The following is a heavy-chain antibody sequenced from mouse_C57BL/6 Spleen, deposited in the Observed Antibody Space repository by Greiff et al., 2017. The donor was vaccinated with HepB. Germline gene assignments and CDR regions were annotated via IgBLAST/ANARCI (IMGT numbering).Heavy chain of an antibody. CDR3: ARDYTYAMDY. Sequence: EVQLVESGGGLVKPGGSLKLSCAASGFTFSDYGMHWVRQAPEKGLEWVAYISSGSSTIYYADTVKGRFTISRDNAKSTLFLHMTSLRSEDTAMYYCARDYTYAMDYWGQGTSVTVSS. V-gene: IGHV5-17*01. J-gene: IGHJ4*01. CDR1: GFTFSDYG. CDR2: ISSGSSTI. D-gene: IGHD2-4*01.